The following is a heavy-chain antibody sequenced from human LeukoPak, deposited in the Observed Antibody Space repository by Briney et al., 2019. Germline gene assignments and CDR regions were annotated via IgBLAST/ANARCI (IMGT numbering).Heavy chain of an antibody. CDR1: GYSFTSYW. Sequence: GESLKISCKGSGYSFTSYWIGWVHQMPGKGLEWMGIIYPGDSDTRYSPSFQGQVTISADKSISTAYLQWSSLKASDTAMYYCARRCSGGSCYSAGSIDYWGQGTLVTVSS. CDR2: IYPGDSDT. J-gene: IGHJ4*02. V-gene: IGHV5-51*07. CDR3: ARRCSGGSCYSAGSIDY. D-gene: IGHD2-15*01.